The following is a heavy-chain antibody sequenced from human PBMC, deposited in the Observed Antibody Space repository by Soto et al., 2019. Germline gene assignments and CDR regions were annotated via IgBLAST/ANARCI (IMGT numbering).Heavy chain of an antibody. V-gene: IGHV4-28*01. CDR1: GYSISSSNW. Sequence: SETLSLTCAVSGYSISSSNWWGWIRQPPGKGLEWIGYIYYSGTTYYNPSLKSRVTMSVDTSKNQFSLNLSSLSAADTAVYYCARHRPPFLYGSGPWDVWGQGTMVTVS. CDR2: IYYSGTT. D-gene: IGHD3-10*01. J-gene: IGHJ3*01. CDR3: ARHRPPFLYGSGPWDV.